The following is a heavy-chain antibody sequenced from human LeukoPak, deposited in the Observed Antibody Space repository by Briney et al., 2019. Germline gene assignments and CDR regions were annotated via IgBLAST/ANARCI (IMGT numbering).Heavy chain of an antibody. V-gene: IGHV4-34*01. CDR3: AREVLRYYDSSGYSFDY. D-gene: IGHD3-22*01. Sequence: SETLSLTCAVYGGTFSGYYWSWIRQPPGKRLEWVGESNDSGGTNYNPSLKSRVTISVDTSKNQFSLKLSSVTAADTAVYYCAREVLRYYDSSGYSFDYWGQGTLVTVSS. J-gene: IGHJ4*02. CDR2: SNDSGGT. CDR1: GGTFSGYY.